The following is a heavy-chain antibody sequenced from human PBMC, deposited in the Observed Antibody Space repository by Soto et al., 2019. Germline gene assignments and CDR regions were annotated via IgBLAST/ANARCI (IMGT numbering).Heavy chain of an antibody. J-gene: IGHJ4*02. CDR2: ISVYNGFT. Sequence: QVPLVQSGAEVKKPGASVRVSCRASGYTFPTYGIAWVRQAPGPGLEWMGWISVYNGFTHYAQKFRGRVTVTAETSTSTVYMELRSLTSDDTAVYYCAREFEGQSSSWPFDYWGQGTLVTVSS. CDR3: AREFEGQSSSWPFDY. D-gene: IGHD6-13*01. CDR1: GYTFPTYG. V-gene: IGHV1-18*01.